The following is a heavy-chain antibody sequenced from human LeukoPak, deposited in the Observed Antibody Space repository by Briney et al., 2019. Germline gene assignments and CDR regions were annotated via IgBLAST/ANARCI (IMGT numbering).Heavy chain of an antibody. CDR2: IKSKTDGGTT. V-gene: IGHV3-15*01. Sequence: GGSLRLSCASSGFTFSNALISMVRQAPGKVLELVGRIKSKTDGGTTDYAAPVKGRITISRDDSKNKLYMQMNSLKNEDTAVYYCTTDLEGGFDYWGQGTLVTVSS. J-gene: IGHJ4*02. CDR3: TTDLEGGFDY. D-gene: IGHD1-1*01. CDR1: GFTFSNAL.